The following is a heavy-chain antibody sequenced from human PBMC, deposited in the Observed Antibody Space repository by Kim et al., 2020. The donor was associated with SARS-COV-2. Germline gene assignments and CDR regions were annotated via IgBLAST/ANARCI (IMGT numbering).Heavy chain of an antibody. CDR3: ARTTWTTVTTRRFAY. D-gene: IGHD4-17*01. CDR1: GFTFSGSS. Sequence: GGSLRLSCATSGFTFSGSSMNWVRQAPGKGLEWLAYISSRGSTIHYADSVKGRFTISRDNANNSLYLQMNSLRDEDTAVYFCARTTWTTVTTRRFAYWGQATLGTAS. V-gene: IGHV3-48*02. CDR2: ISSRGSTI. J-gene: IGHJ4*02.